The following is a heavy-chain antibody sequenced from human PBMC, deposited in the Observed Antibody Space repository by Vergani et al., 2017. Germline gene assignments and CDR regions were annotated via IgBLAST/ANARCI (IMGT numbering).Heavy chain of an antibody. D-gene: IGHD3-22*01. CDR3: AKDAHYYDSSGYPIPDAFDY. V-gene: IGHV3-9*01. CDR1: GFTFDDYA. J-gene: IGHJ4*02. Sequence: EVQLVESGGGLVQPGRSLRLSCAASGFTFDDYAMHWVRQAPGKGLEWVSGISWNSGSIGYADSVTGRFTISRDNAKNSLYLQMNSLRAEDTALYYCAKDAHYYDSSGYPIPDAFDYWGQGTLVTVSS. CDR2: ISWNSGSI.